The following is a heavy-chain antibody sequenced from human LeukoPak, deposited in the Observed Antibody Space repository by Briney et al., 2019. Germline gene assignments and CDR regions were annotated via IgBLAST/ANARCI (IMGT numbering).Heavy chain of an antibody. D-gene: IGHD3-22*01. Sequence: PGGSLRLSCAASGFTFSSHWMSWVRQAPGKGLEWVANIKQDGSEKYYVDSVRGRLTISRDNAKNSLYLQMNSLKTEDTAVYYCTTDHDSSTYYYTYASWGQGTLVTVSS. J-gene: IGHJ4*02. CDR1: GFTFSSHW. V-gene: IGHV3-7*03. CDR2: IKQDGSEK. CDR3: TTDHDSSTYYYTYAS.